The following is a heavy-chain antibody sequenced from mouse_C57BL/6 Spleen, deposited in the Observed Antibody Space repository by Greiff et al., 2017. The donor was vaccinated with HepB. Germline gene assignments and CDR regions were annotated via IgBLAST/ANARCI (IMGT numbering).Heavy chain of an antibody. CDR1: GYTFTSYW. J-gene: IGHJ2*01. CDR3: ARLGWFDY. Sequence: QVQLQQPGAELVMPGASVKLSCKASGYTFTSYWMHWVKQRPGQGLEWIGEIDPSDSYTNYNQKFKGKSTLTVDKSSSTAYMQLSSLTSEDSAVYYCARLGWFDYWGQGTTLTVSS. CDR2: IDPSDSYT. V-gene: IGHV1-69*01. D-gene: IGHD1-1*02.